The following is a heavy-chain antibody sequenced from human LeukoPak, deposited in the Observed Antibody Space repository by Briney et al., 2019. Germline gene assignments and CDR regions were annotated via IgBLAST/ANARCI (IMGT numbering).Heavy chain of an antibody. CDR2: VYYSGST. CDR3: ARGRVSSWYELDY. J-gene: IGHJ4*02. D-gene: IGHD2-2*01. Sequence: SETLSLTCTVSGGSISSYYWSWIRQPPGKGLEWIGYVYYSGSTNYNPSLKSRVTISVDTSKNQFSLKLSSVTAADTAVYYCARGRVSSWYELDYWGQGTLVTVSS. V-gene: IGHV4-59*01. CDR1: GGSISSYY.